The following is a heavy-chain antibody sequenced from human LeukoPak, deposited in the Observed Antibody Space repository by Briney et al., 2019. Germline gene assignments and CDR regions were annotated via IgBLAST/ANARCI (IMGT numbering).Heavy chain of an antibody. CDR3: ARDEDTALAPGGY. D-gene: IGHD5-18*01. CDR1: GYTFTSYD. Sequence: ASVKVSCKASGYTFTSYDINWVRQATGQGLEWMGWMNPNSGNTGYAQKVQGRVTMTTDTSTSTAYMELRSLRSDDTAVYYCARDEDTALAPGGYWGQGTLVTVSS. V-gene: IGHV1-8*01. J-gene: IGHJ4*02. CDR2: MNPNSGNT.